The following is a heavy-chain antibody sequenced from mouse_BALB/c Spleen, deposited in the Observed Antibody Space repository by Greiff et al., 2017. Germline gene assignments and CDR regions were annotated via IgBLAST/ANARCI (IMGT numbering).Heavy chain of an antibody. Sequence: QVQLQQSGAELVRPGTSVKVSCKASGYAFTNYLIEWVKQRPGQGLEWIGVINPGSGGTNYNEKFKGKATLTADKSSSTAYMQLSSLTSDDSAVYFCAREIKYAMDYWGQGTSVTVSA. CDR2: INPGSGGT. V-gene: IGHV1-54*01. D-gene: IGHD2-4*01. CDR1: GYAFTNYL. CDR3: AREIKYAMDY. J-gene: IGHJ4*01.